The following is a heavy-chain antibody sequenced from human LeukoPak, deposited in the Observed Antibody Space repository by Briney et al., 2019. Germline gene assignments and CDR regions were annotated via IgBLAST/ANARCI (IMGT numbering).Heavy chain of an antibody. CDR3: ARDSDYDFWSGYPLDRRWFDP. V-gene: IGHV3-48*04. J-gene: IGHJ5*02. CDR2: ISSSSSTI. CDR1: GFTFSSYS. Sequence: GGSRRLSCAASGFTFSSYSMNWVRQAPGKGLEWVSYISSSSSTIYYADSVKGRFTISRDNAKNSLYLQMNSLRAEDTAVYYCARDSDYDFWSGYPLDRRWFDPWGQGTLVTVSS. D-gene: IGHD3-3*01.